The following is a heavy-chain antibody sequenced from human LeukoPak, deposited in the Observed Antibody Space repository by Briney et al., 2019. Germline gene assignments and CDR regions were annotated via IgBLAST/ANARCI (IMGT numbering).Heavy chain of an antibody. CDR1: GFTFSSYW. V-gene: IGHV3-7*01. D-gene: IGHD6-19*01. J-gene: IGHJ4*02. CDR2: IKQDGSEK. Sequence: GGSLRLSCAASGFTFSSYWMSWVRQAPGKGLEWVANIKQDGSEKYYVDSVKGRFTISRDNAKNSLYLQMNSLRAEDTAVYYCARDRVGYSSGWYGDYWGQGTLVTVSS. CDR3: ARDRVGYSSGWYGDY.